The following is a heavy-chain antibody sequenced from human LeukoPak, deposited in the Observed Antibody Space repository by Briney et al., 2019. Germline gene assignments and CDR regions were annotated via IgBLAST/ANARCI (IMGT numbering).Heavy chain of an antibody. D-gene: IGHD1-7*01. J-gene: IGHJ3*02. CDR2: IYHSGST. Sequence: SGTLSLTCAVSGGSISSSNWWSWVRPPPGKGLEWIGEIYHSGSTNYNPSLKSRVTISVDKSKNQFSLKLSSVTAADTAVYYCARGPVGGTTYNDGDAFDIWGQGTMVTVSS. V-gene: IGHV4-4*02. CDR1: GGSISSSNW. CDR3: ARGPVGGTTYNDGDAFDI.